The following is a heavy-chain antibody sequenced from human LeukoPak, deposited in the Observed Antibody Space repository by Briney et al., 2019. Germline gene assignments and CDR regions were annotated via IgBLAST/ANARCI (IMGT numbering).Heavy chain of an antibody. Sequence: ASVKVSCKASGYTFTGHYIHWVRQAPGQGLEWMGCINPNSGGTNYAQKFQGRVTMTRDTSITTAYMELRRVTSDDTAVHYCARVRHTRGWDFDYWGQGTLVTVSS. CDR2: INPNSGGT. J-gene: IGHJ4*02. CDR3: ARVRHTRGWDFDY. CDR1: GYTFTGHY. D-gene: IGHD6-19*01. V-gene: IGHV1-2*02.